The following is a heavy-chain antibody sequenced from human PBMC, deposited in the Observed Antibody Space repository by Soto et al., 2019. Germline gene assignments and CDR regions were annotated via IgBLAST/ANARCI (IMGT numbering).Heavy chain of an antibody. V-gene: IGHV3-30*18. D-gene: IGHD1-26*01. CDR1: VFTFSSYG. J-gene: IGHJ4*02. CDR3: AKEGGLSWSYYISSSYSFDY. CDR2: ISYDGSNT. Sequence: QVQLVESVGGVVQPGRSLRLSGVASVFTFSSYGMHWVRQAPGKGLEWVAIISYDGSNTYYADSVKGRFTISRDNSKNTLYLQMNSLRAEDTSVYYCAKEGGLSWSYYISSSYSFDYWGQGTLVTVSS.